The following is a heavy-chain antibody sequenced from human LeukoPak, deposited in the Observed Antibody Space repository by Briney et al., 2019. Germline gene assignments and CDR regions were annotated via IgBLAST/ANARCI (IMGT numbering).Heavy chain of an antibody. CDR1: GGSISSLH. J-gene: IGHJ3*02. CDR2: IYSSGST. V-gene: IGHV4-4*07. Sequence: PSETLSLTCTFSGGSISSLHWSWIPQPAGKGLEWMGRIYSSGSTNYNPCLKSRVTMSVDTSNNQCPRKLSSVTAADTAVYYCARGGYGDYDAFDIWGQGTMVTVSS. CDR3: ARGGYGDYDAFDI. D-gene: IGHD4-17*01.